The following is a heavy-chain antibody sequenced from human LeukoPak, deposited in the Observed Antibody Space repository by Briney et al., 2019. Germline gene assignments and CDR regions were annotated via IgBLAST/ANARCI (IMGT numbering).Heavy chain of an antibody. J-gene: IGHJ4*02. D-gene: IGHD6-19*01. V-gene: IGHV4-4*07. Sequence: SETLSLTCTVSGGSISSYYWTWIRQSAGKGLEWIGRMYTSGSTKYSPSFESRVTMSGDASKNQFSLRLNSVTAADTAIYYCARIYSRGWSLNYWGPGTLVTVSS. CDR2: MYTSGST. CDR3: ARIYSRGWSLNY. CDR1: GGSISSYY.